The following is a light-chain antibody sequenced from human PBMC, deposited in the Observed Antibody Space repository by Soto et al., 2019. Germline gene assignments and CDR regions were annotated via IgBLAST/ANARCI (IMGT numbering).Light chain of an antibody. Sequence: SYELTQPPSVSVAPEKTARLTCGGDNIGSKRVHWYRQKPGQAPVLVIYYDSDRPSGIPERFSGSNSGNTSTLTINRVEAGDEADYYCQVWDITTDHYVFGTGTKLTVL. CDR2: YDS. CDR3: QVWDITTDHYV. V-gene: IGLV3-21*04. CDR1: NIGSKR. J-gene: IGLJ1*01.